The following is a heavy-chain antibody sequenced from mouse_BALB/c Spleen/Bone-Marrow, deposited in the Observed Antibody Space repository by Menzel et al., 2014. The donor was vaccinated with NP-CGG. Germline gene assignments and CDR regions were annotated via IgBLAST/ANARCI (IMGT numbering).Heavy chain of an antibody. CDR1: GFTFSSFG. D-gene: IGHD2-2*01. V-gene: IGHV5-17*02. CDR2: ISSGSSNI. Sequence: EVKLVESGGGLVQPGGSRKLSCAASGFTFSSFGMHWVRQAPEKGLEWVAYISSGSSNINYADTVKGRFTISRDNPKNTLFLQMTSLRSEDTAMYYCARWGYYYAMDYWGQGTSVTVSS. CDR3: ARWGYYYAMDY. J-gene: IGHJ4*01.